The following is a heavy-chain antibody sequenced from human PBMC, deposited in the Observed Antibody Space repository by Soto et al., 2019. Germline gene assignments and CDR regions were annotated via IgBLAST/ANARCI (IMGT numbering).Heavy chain of an antibody. Sequence: GASVKVSCKASGGTFSSYAISWVRQAPGQGLEWMGGIIPIFGTANYAQKFQGRVTITADESTSTAYMELSSLRSEDTAVYYCARDLERWLQQNSPRKGYYYYGMEVWGQGTTVTVSS. CDR3: ARDLERWLQQNSPRKGYYYYGMEV. CDR1: GGTFSSYA. CDR2: IIPIFGTA. D-gene: IGHD5-12*01. V-gene: IGHV1-69*13. J-gene: IGHJ6*02.